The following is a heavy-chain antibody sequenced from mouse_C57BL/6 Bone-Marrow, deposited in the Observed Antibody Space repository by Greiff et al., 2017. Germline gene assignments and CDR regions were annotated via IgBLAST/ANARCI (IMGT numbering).Heavy chain of an antibody. CDR3: ARDGYYGY. D-gene: IGHD2-3*01. CDR2: IDLSDSYT. J-gene: IGHJ2*01. CDR1: GYTFTSYW. Sequence: QVQLKQPGAELVKPGASVKLSCKASGYTFTSYWMQWVKQRPGQGLEWIGEIDLSDSYTNYNQKFKGKATLTVDTSSSTAYMQLSSLTSEDSAVYYCARDGYYGYWGQGTTLTVSS. V-gene: IGHV1-50*01.